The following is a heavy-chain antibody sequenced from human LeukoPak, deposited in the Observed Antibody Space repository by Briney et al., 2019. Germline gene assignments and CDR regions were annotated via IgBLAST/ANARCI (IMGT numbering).Heavy chain of an antibody. CDR3: ARISSSNWYNERGAFDV. D-gene: IGHD6-13*01. CDR2: VYYTGST. J-gene: IGHJ3*01. Sequence: SETLSLTCAVYGGSFSSYYWSWVRQPPGKGLEWIGFVYYTGSTNYSPSLKSRVTISVDTSKNQFSLKLRSVTAADTAVYYCARISSSNWYNERGAFDVWGQGTMVTVSS. CDR1: GGSFSSYY. V-gene: IGHV4-59*01.